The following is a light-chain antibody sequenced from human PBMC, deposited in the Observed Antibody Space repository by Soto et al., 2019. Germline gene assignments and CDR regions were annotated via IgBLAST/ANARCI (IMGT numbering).Light chain of an antibody. CDR3: SSYAVSSTYV. V-gene: IGLV2-8*01. J-gene: IGLJ1*01. CDR1: SSDVGGYNY. Sequence: QSVLTQPPSASGSPGQSVTISCTGTSSDVGGYNYVSWYQQHPGRAPKLLIYEVTKRPSGVPDRFSGSKSGNTASLTVSGLQDEDEADYYCSSYAVSSTYVFGHGTKVTVL. CDR2: EVT.